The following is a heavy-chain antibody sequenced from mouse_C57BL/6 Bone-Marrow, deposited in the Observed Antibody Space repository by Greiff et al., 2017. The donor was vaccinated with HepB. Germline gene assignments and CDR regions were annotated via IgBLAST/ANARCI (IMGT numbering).Heavy chain of an antibody. Sequence: QVQLQHSGPELVKPGASVKISCKASGYAFSSSWMNWVKQRPGKGLEWIGRIYPGDGDTNYNGKFKGKATLTADKSSSTAYMQLSSLTSEDSAVYFCARWGYDAPGNYWGQGTTLTVSS. CDR1: GYAFSSSW. CDR3: ARWGYDAPGNY. CDR2: IYPGDGDT. V-gene: IGHV1-82*01. D-gene: IGHD2-3*01. J-gene: IGHJ2*01.